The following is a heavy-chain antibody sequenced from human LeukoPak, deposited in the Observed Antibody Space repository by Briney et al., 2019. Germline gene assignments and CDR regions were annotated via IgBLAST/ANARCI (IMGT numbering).Heavy chain of an antibody. CDR1: GYTFTGYY. J-gene: IGHJ4*02. CDR3: ARDGQQYYDFWSGYFGYFDY. D-gene: IGHD3-3*01. Sequence: GASVKVSCKSSGYTFTGYYMHWVRQAPGQGLEWMGWINPNSGGTNYAQKFQGRVTMTRDTSISTAYMELSRLRSDDTAVYYCARDGQQYYDFWSGYFGYFDYWGQGTLVTVSS. CDR2: INPNSGGT. V-gene: IGHV1-2*02.